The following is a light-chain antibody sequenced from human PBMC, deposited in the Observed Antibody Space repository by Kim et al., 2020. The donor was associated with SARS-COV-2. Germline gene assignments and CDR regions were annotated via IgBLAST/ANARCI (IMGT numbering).Light chain of an antibody. V-gene: IGLV2-14*01. CDR2: DVS. J-gene: IGLJ1*01. Sequence: QSALTQPASVSGSPGQLITISCTGTSSDVGGYNYVSWYQQHPGKAPKLMIYDVSKRPSGVSNRFSGSKSGNTASLTISGLQAEDEADYYCSSYTSSSTLVFGTGTKVTVL. CDR3: SSYTSSSTLV. CDR1: SSDVGGYNY.